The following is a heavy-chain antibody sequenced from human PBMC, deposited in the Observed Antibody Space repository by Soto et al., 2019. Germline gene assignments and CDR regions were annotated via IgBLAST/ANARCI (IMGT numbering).Heavy chain of an antibody. J-gene: IGHJ4*02. CDR1: GFPFRRYW. Sequence: GESLRISCAAAGFPFRRYWMHWVRQAPGKGLVWVSHINTDGSGTGYADSARGRFTISRDNAKNTLYLQMNSLRVEDTGVYYCSKVHSSGSASLDYWGQGTLVTVSS. D-gene: IGHD6-19*01. CDR2: INTDGSGT. CDR3: SKVHSSGSASLDY. V-gene: IGHV3-74*01.